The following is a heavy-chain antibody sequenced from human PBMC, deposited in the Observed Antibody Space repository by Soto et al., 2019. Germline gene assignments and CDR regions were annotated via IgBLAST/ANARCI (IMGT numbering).Heavy chain of an antibody. Sequence: EVQLVESGGGLVQPGGSLRLSCAASGFTFSSYSMNWVRQAPGKGLEWVSYISSSSSTIYYADSVKGRFTISRDNAKNSLYLQMNSRRADDTAVYYCARAFSGDDQEQYYYYYGMDVWGQGTTVTVSS. D-gene: IGHD5-12*01. CDR3: ARAFSGDDQEQYYYYYGMDV. J-gene: IGHJ6*02. CDR2: ISSSSSTI. V-gene: IGHV3-48*01. CDR1: GFTFSSYS.